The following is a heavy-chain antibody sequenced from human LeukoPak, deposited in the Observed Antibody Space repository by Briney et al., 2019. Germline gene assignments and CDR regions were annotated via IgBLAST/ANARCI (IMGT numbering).Heavy chain of an antibody. D-gene: IGHD6-19*01. Sequence: GGSLRLSCAASGFTCSSYAMSWVRQAPGKGLEWVSSISSSSSYIYYADSVKGRFTISRDNAKNSLYLQMNSLRAEDTAVYYCARPLKYSSGWYNYWGQGTLVTVSS. CDR1: GFTCSSYA. V-gene: IGHV3-21*01. CDR3: ARPLKYSSGWYNY. J-gene: IGHJ4*02. CDR2: ISSSSSYI.